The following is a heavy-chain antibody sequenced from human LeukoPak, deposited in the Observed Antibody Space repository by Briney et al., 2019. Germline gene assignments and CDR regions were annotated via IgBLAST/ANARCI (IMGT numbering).Heavy chain of an antibody. Sequence: PGGSLRLSCAASGFTFSRYWMNWVRQAPGKGLEWVANIKQDESEKYYVDSVKGRFIISRDNAKNSLYLQMNNLRAEETAVYYCVREVEYGDYDDWGAFDIWGQGTMVTVSS. J-gene: IGHJ3*02. CDR2: IKQDESEK. CDR3: VREVEYGDYDDWGAFDI. CDR1: GFTFSRYW. V-gene: IGHV3-7*01. D-gene: IGHD4-17*01.